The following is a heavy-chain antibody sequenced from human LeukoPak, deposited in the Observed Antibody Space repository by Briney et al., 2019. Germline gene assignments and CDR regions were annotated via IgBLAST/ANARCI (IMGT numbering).Heavy chain of an antibody. V-gene: IGHV3-53*01. J-gene: IGHJ4*02. CDR2: ILDTGIT. CDR3: VRDKGVGRTERFDS. CDR1: GFSVSDTF. D-gene: IGHD1-26*01. Sequence: GGSRRLSCAVSGFSVSDTFMTWVRQAPGKGLQWVSVILDTGITAYADSVKGRFSISRDNSKNTVYLQMNSLSVDDTAVYYCVRDKGVGRTERFDSWGPGTLVTVSS.